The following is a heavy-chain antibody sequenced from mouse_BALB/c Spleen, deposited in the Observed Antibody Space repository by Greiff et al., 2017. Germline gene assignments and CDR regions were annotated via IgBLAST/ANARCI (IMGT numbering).Heavy chain of an antibody. CDR2: IWSGGST. V-gene: IGHV2-2*02. CDR3: ARNPHHYAMDY. Sequence: VQLQQSGPGLVQPSQSLSITCTVSGFSLTSYGVHWVRQSPGKGLEWLGVIWSGGSTDYNAAFISRLSISKDNSKSQVFFKMNSLQANDTAIYYCARNPHHYAMDYWGQGTSVTVSS. J-gene: IGHJ4*01. CDR1: GFSLTSYG.